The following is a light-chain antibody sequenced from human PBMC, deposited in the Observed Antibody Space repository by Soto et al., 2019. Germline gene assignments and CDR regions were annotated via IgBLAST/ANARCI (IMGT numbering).Light chain of an antibody. Sequence: QSVLTQPASVSASPGQSITISCTGTSSDVGDYDYVSWYQQHPGKAPKPMIYEVTNRPSGVSNRFSGSKSGNTASLTISGLQAEDEADYYCSSYTSRRTQVFGTGTKVTVL. CDR1: SSDVGDYDY. CDR2: EVT. J-gene: IGLJ1*01. CDR3: SSYTSRRTQV. V-gene: IGLV2-14*01.